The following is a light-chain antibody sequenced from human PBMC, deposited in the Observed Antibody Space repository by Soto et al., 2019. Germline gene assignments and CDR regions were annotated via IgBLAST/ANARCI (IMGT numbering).Light chain of an antibody. CDR3: SSYTSRGPYV. Sequence: QSALTQPPSVSGSPGQSITISCTGTSSDVGGYNVVSWYQQHPGTAPKLMIYAVSNRPSGVSNCFSGYTSANRASLTISGLQDEDEAYYYCSSYTSRGPYVFGTGTKLTVL. CDR1: SSDVGGYNV. J-gene: IGLJ1*01. V-gene: IGLV2-14*01. CDR2: AVS.